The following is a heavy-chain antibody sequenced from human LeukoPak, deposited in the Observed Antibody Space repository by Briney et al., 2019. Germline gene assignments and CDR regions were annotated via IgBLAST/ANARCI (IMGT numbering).Heavy chain of an antibody. CDR3: ARTYSSRVPNWFDP. J-gene: IGHJ5*02. D-gene: IGHD6-13*01. Sequence: SETLSLTCAVYGGSFSGYYWSWIRQPPGKGLEWIGEINHSGSTNYNPSLKSRVTISVDTSKNQFSLKLSSVTAADTAVYYCARTYSSRVPNWFDPWGQGTLVTVSS. CDR2: INHSGST. V-gene: IGHV4-34*01. CDR1: GGSFSGYY.